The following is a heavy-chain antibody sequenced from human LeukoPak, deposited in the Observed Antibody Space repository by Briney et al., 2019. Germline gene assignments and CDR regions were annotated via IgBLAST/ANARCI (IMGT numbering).Heavy chain of an antibody. V-gene: IGHV1-18*01. D-gene: IGHD5-24*01. CDR2: ISAYNGNT. CDR3: ARASEMATPADY. CDR1: GYTFTSYG. J-gene: IGHJ4*02. Sequence: ASVKVSCKASGYTFTSYGISWVRQAPGQGLEWMGWISAYNGNTNYAQKLQGRVTMTTDTSTSTAYMELRSLRSDDTAVYYCARASEMATPADYWGQRALVTVSS.